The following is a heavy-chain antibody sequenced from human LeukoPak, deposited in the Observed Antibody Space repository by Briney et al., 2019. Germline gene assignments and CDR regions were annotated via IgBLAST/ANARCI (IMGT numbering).Heavy chain of an antibody. CDR2: IYHSEST. V-gene: IGHV4-38-2*02. Sequence: HPSETLSLTCTVSGYSISSGYYWGWIRQPPGKGLEWIGSIYHSESTYYNPSLKSRVTISVDTSKNQFSLKLSSVTAADTAVYYCARPRGGSSSWYRGGYWYCDLWGRGTLVTVSS. J-gene: IGHJ2*01. CDR3: ARPRGGSSSWYRGGYWYCDL. CDR1: GYSISSGYY. D-gene: IGHD6-13*01.